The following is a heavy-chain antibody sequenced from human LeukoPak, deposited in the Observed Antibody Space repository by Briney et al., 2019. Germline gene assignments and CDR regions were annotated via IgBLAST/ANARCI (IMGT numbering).Heavy chain of an antibody. D-gene: IGHD3-10*01. J-gene: IGHJ5*02. CDR2: ISGDNANT. Sequence: ASVKVSCKASGYTFSKFGVTWVRQAPGQGLEWMGWISGDNANTDTAQKFQGRLTMTADTSTSTAHLTLRSLRSDDTAVYYCAKFVFPVLGFGVSKDNWFDPWGQEPLVTVSS. CDR3: AKFVFPVLGFGVSKDNWFDP. CDR1: GYTFSKFG. V-gene: IGHV1-18*01.